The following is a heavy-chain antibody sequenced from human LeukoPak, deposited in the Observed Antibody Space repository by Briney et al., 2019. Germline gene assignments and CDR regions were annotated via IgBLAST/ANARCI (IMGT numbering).Heavy chain of an antibody. D-gene: IGHD5-24*01. CDR2: IHTGGNT. V-gene: IGHV3-53*01. CDR1: AFSVSSNY. CDR3: VPLGRHGSNPYYFDY. Sequence: PGGSLRLSCAASAFSVSSNYMNWVRQAPGKGPEWVAVIHTGGNTYYADSVKGRVTISRDNSKNTLYLQMNSLRAEDTAVYYCVPLGRHGSNPYYFDYWGQGTLVTVSS. J-gene: IGHJ4*02.